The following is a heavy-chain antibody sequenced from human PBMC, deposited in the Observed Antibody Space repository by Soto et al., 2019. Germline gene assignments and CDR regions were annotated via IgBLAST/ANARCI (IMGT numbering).Heavy chain of an antibody. D-gene: IGHD3-3*01. J-gene: IGHJ5*02. Sequence: ASVKVSCKASGGTFSSYAISWVRQAPGQGLEWMGGIIPIFGTANYAQKFQGRVTITADESTSTAYMELSSLRSEDTAVYYCAPALRFLEWLFWRSWGQGPLVTVSS. CDR2: IIPIFGTA. CDR1: GGTFSSYA. V-gene: IGHV1-69*13. CDR3: APALRFLEWLFWRS.